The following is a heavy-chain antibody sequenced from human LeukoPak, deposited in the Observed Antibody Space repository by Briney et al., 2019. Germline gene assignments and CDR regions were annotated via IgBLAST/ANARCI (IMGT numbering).Heavy chain of an antibody. CDR3: ARSGATLFAVLDS. D-gene: IGHD2-15*01. CDR1: GGSISGGSYY. J-gene: IGHJ4*02. V-gene: IGHV4-39*02. Sequence: SETLSLTCTVSGGSISGGSYYWGWIRQPPGKGLEWIGSIFSSGGTYYNPSLKSRVTMSVDTSRNYFSLRLTSVTAADTAVYYCARSGATLFAVLDSWGQGTLVTVSP. CDR2: IFSSGGT.